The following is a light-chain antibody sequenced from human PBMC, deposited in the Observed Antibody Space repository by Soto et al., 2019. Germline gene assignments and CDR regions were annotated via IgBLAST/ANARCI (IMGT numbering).Light chain of an antibody. Sequence: QSVLTQPPSASVTPGQRVTISCSGSSSNIGINYVYWYQQLPGTAPKLLIYTNNQRPSGVPDRFSGSKSGPSASLAISGVRSEDEADYYCTAWDSTLRGPLFGGGTKLTVL. V-gene: IGLV1-47*01. CDR1: SSNIGINY. CDR2: TNN. J-gene: IGLJ2*01. CDR3: TAWDSTLRGPL.